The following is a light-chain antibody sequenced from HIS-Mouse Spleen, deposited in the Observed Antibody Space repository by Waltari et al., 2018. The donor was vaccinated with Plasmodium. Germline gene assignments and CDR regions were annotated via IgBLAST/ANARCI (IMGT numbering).Light chain of an antibody. CDR1: QGIRND. CDR3: LQDYNYPYT. V-gene: IGKV1-6*01. CDR2: AAS. J-gene: IGKJ2*01. Sequence: AIQMTQSPSSLSASVGDRVPITCRARQGIRNDLGLYQQKPGKAPKLLISAASSLQSGVPSRFSGSGSGTDFTLTISSLQPEDFATYYCLQDYNYPYTFGQGTKLEIK.